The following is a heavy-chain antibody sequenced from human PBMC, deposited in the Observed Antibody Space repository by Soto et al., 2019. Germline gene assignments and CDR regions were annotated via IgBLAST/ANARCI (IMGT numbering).Heavy chain of an antibody. CDR1: GFSLSTRGMG. J-gene: IGHJ4*02. CDR2: IYWDDDK. V-gene: IGHV2-5*02. Sequence: QITLKESGPTLVKPTQTLTLTCTFSGFSLSTRGMGVGWIRQPPGKALEWLALIYWDDDKYYSPSLKTRLTITKDTSKNRVVLTMTNMDPVDTATYFCAHRRACFGEFEYWGQGTLVTVSS. D-gene: IGHD3-10*01. CDR3: AHRRACFGEFEY.